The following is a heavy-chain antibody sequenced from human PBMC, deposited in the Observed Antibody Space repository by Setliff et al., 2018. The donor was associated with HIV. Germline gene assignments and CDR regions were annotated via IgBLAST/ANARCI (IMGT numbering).Heavy chain of an antibody. CDR2: INHSGST. CDR3: ARGRILYGNDY. D-gene: IGHD3-10*01. V-gene: IGHV4-39*07. CDR1: GGSINSTSYY. Sequence: PSETLSLTCTVSGGSINSTSYYWGWIRQPPGKGLEWIGEINHSGSTNYNPSLKSRVTISVDTSKNQFSLTLSSMTAADTAVYYCARGRILYGNDYWGQGTLVTVSS. J-gene: IGHJ4*02.